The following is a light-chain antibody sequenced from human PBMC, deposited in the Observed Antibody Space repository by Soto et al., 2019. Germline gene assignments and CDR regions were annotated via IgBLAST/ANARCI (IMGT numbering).Light chain of an antibody. CDR2: GNN. CDR1: NSNIGPGSV. J-gene: IGLJ1*01. Sequence: QSALTQPPSVSGAPGQRITVSCTWNNSNIGPGSVVHWYQFLPGTAPKLLISGNNIRPSGVPDRFSGSKSDTSASLAITGLQPEDEADYYCQSYDSSLGGFYVFGTGTKVTVL. V-gene: IGLV1-40*01. CDR3: QSYDSSLGGFYV.